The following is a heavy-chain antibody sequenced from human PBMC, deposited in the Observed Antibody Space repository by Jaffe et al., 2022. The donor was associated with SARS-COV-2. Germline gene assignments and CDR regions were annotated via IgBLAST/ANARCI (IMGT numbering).Heavy chain of an antibody. CDR1: GYIFTSYH. CDR2: INPSGGST. D-gene: IGHD6-13*01. Sequence: QVQLVQSGTEVKKPGASVKVSCKASGYIFTSYHIHWVRQAPGQGLEWMGMINPSGGSTTYSQKLQGRVTMTSDTSTTTVYMELSSLKSEDTAVYYCARTWQQLAWFDPWGQGTLVTVSS. CDR3: ARTWQQLAWFDP. J-gene: IGHJ5*02. V-gene: IGHV1-46*04.